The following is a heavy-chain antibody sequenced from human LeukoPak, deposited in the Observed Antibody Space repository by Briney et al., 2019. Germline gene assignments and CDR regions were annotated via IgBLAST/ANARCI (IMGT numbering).Heavy chain of an antibody. J-gene: IGHJ4*02. CDR1: GGSVSSYY. Sequence: SETLSLTCTVSGGSVSSYYWSWVRQPPGKGLEWIGYIHSSGSPNYNPSLKSRVTISVDTSKNQFSLRLSSVTAADTAVYYCARDRSSSSFDYWGQGTLVTVSS. CDR2: IHSSGSP. V-gene: IGHV4-59*02. D-gene: IGHD6-6*01. CDR3: ARDRSSSSFDY.